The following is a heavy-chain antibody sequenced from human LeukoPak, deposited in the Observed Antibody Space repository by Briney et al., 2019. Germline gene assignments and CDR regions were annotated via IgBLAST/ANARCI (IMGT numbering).Heavy chain of an antibody. CDR1: GGSISSGGYY. D-gene: IGHD4-17*01. CDR3: ARVGYGDGFSGWFDP. J-gene: IGHJ5*02. V-gene: IGHV4-30-2*01. Sequence: SQTLSLTCTVSGGSISSGGYYWRWIRQPPGKGLEWIGYIYHSGSTYYNPSLKSRVTISVDRSKNQFSLKLSSVTAADTAVYYCARVGYGDGFSGWFDPWGQGTLVTVSS. CDR2: IYHSGST.